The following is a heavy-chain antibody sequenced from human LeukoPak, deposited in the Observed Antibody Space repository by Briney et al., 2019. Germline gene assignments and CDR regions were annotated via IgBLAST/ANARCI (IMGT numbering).Heavy chain of an antibody. CDR1: GYTFTGYY. J-gene: IGHJ5*02. CDR3: ARDYYGSGRWFDP. CDR2: INPHSGGT. V-gene: IGHV1-2*02. D-gene: IGHD3-10*01. Sequence: ASVKLSCKASGYTFTGYYMHWARHAPGQGREWMGWINPHSGGTNYAQKFQGRVTMTRDTSISTAYMELSRLRSDDTAVYYWARDYYGSGRWFDPWGQGTLVTVSS.